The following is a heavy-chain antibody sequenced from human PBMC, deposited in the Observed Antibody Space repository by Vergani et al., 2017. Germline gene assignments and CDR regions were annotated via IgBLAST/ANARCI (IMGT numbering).Heavy chain of an antibody. CDR1: GFTFSSYG. D-gene: IGHD5-12*01. CDR3: ARKRGCEFDY. J-gene: IGHJ4*02. Sequence: QVQLVESGGGVVQPGRSLRLSCAASGFTFSSYGMHWVRQAPGKGLEWVAVISYDGSNKYYADSVKGRFTISRDNAKNTLYLQMNSLRAEDTAVYYCARKRGCEFDYWGQGTLVTVSS. CDR2: ISYDGSNK. V-gene: IGHV3-30*03.